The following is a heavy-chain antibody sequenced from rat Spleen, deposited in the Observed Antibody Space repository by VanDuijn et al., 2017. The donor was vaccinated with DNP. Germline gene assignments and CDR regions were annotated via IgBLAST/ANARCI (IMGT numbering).Heavy chain of an antibody. CDR2: ITSSGGST. Sequence: EVQLVESGGDLVQSGRSLKVSCAASGFTFSDYNMAWVRQVPGKGLEWVASITSSGGSTYYPDSVKGRFTISRDNAKNTLYLQMNSLRSEDTATYYCARDRDSGYQNWGQGVMVTVSS. J-gene: IGHJ2*01. CDR1: GFTFSDYN. D-gene: IGHD4-3*01. V-gene: IGHV5S23*01. CDR3: ARDRDSGYQN.